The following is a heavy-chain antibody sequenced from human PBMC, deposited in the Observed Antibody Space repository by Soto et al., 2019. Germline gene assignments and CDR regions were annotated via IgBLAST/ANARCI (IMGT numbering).Heavy chain of an antibody. CDR1: GFTFSSYS. D-gene: IGHD3-10*01. CDR3: ARDGTSVRRRGDQNFDY. J-gene: IGHJ4*02. V-gene: IGHV3-21*01. CDR2: ISSSSSYI. Sequence: GGSLRLSCAASGFTFSSYSMNWVRQAPGKGLEWVSSISSSSSYIYYADSVKGRFTISRDNAKNSLYLQMNSLRAEDTAVYYCARDGTSVRRRGDQNFDYWGQGTLVTVSS.